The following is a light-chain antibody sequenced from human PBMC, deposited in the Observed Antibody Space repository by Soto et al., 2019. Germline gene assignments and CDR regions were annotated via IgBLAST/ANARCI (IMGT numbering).Light chain of an antibody. CDR1: SSNLGAGHD. V-gene: IGLV1-40*01. CDR3: SSYAGSNNLKV. Sequence: QSVLTQPPSVSGAPGQRVTISCTGSSSNLGAGHDVHWYQQLPGAVPKLLIYGNNNRPSGVPDRFSGSKSGNTASLTVSGLQAEDEADYYCSSYAGSNNLKVFGGGTKVTVL. J-gene: IGLJ2*01. CDR2: GNN.